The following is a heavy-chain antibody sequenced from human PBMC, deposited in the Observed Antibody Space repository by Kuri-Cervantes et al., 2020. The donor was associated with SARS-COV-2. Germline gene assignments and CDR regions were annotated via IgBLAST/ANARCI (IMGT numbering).Heavy chain of an antibody. D-gene: IGHD4-23*01. CDR2: MNPNSGNT. J-gene: IGHJ4*02. Sequence: ASVKVSCKASGYTFTSYDINWVRQATGQGLEWMGWMNPNSGNTGYAQKLQGRVTMTTDTSTSTAYMELRSLRSDDTAVYYCARDPADYGGRKHDYWGQGTLVTVSS. V-gene: IGHV1-8*02. CDR1: GYTFTSYD. CDR3: ARDPADYGGRKHDY.